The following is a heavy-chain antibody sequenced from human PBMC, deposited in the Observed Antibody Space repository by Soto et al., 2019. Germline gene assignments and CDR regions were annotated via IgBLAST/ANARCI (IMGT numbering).Heavy chain of an antibody. CDR3: ARDVGGMAAGPGWLDP. V-gene: IGHV3-33*01. CDR1: GFTFSSYG. CDR2: IWNDGSNK. Sequence: PGGSLRLSCVASGFTFSSYGMNWVRQAPGKGLEWVAVIWNDGSNKYYADSVKGRFTVSRDNSKNTLYLEMDSLRAEDTAVYYCARDVGGMAAGPGWLDPWGQGTLVTVSS. J-gene: IGHJ5*02. D-gene: IGHD3-10*01.